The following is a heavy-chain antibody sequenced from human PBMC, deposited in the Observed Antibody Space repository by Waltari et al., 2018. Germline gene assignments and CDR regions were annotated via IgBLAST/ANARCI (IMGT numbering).Heavy chain of an antibody. CDR1: GGSISSYY. CDR3: ARVSETNDFDY. V-gene: IGHV4-4*07. CDR2: IYTSGST. Sequence: QVQLQESGPGLVTPSEPLSLTCTVSGGSISSYYWLWIRQPAGKGLEWIGRIYTSGSTNYNPSPKSRVTMSVDTSKNQFSLKLSSVTAADTAVYYCARVSETNDFDYWGQGTLVTVSS. J-gene: IGHJ4*02.